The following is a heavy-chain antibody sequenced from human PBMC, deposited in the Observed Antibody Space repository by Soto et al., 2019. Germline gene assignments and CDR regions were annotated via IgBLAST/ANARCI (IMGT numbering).Heavy chain of an antibody. Sequence: QVQLQESSPELVKPSQTLSLTCAVSGGSIRSGPYYWSWIRQHPEKGLEWLGYISYTGHTYYNPSLKSRLTISVDTSENQFSLNLGSVTAADTAMYYCATTKATSHDVLSGYFRVFDYWGQGTLVTVSS. CDR3: ATTKATSHDVLSGYFRVFDY. J-gene: IGHJ4*02. CDR2: ISYTGHT. D-gene: IGHD3-3*01. CDR1: GGSIRSGPYY. V-gene: IGHV4-31*11.